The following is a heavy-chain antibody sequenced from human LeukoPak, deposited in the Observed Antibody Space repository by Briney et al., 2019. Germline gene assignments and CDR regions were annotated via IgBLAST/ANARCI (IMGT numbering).Heavy chain of an antibody. J-gene: IGHJ4*02. CDR2: INAGNGNT. D-gene: IGHD6-19*01. Sequence: GASVKVSCKASGYTIISYAMHWVRQAPGQRLEWMGWINAGNGNTKYSQKFQGRVTITRDTSASTAYMELSSLRSEDTAVYYCARDRRIAVAGTHDYWGRGTLVTVSS. CDR1: GYTIISYA. V-gene: IGHV1-3*01. CDR3: ARDRRIAVAGTHDY.